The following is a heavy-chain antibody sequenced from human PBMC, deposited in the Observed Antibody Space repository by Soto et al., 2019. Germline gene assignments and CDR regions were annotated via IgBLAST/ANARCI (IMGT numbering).Heavy chain of an antibody. J-gene: IGHJ1*01. V-gene: IGHV4-31*03. Sequence: QVQLQESGPGLVKASQTLSLTCNVSGGSISSGGYYWTWIRQHPGKGLEWIGTIHHSGSTFYNPSLKSRVSISVDTSKNQFSLKLSSVTAADTAVYFCVRGVLSWGQGTLVTVSS. CDR3: VRGVLS. CDR1: GGSISSGGYY. D-gene: IGHD3-10*01. CDR2: IHHSGST.